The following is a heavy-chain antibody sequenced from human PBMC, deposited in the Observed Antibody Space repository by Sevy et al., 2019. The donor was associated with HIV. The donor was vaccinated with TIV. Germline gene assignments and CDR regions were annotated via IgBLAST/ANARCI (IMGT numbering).Heavy chain of an antibody. CDR2: IIPMFGTA. CDR3: VRGPNGSYLLYYFDN. Sequence: ASVKVSCKASGGTFSSYAISWVRQAPGQGLEWLGGIIPMFGTANYAQKFQGRVIITADESTSTVYMELSSLKSGDTAVYYCVRGPNGSYLLYYFDNWGQGTLVTVPS. V-gene: IGHV1-69*13. D-gene: IGHD3-10*01. CDR1: GGTFSSYA. J-gene: IGHJ4*02.